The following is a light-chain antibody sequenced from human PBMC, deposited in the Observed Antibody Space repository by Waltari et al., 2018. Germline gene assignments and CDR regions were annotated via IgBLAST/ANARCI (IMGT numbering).Light chain of an antibody. V-gene: IGKV3-20*01. CDR1: QSISSSY. J-gene: IGKJ5*01. CDR2: GAS. Sequence: EIVLTQSPGTLSLSPGERATLSCRASQSISSSYLAWFQQKLGQAPRLLIYGASSRATGIPDRFSGSGSGTDFTLTISRLEPEDFAVYYCQHYGGSPPITFGQGIRLE. CDR3: QHYGGSPPIT.